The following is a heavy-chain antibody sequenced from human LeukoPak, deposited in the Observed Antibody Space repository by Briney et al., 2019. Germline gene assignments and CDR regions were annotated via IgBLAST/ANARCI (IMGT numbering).Heavy chain of an antibody. CDR3: ARLGGKLYPRIDP. J-gene: IGHJ5*02. CDR2: IYYSGST. D-gene: IGHD2-8*01. Sequence: MPPETLSLTCTVSGGSISSYYWSWIRQPPGKGLEWIGYIYYSGSTNYNPSLKSRVTISVDTSKNQFSLKLSSVTAADTAVYYCARLGGKLYPRIDPWGQGTLVTVSS. CDR1: GGSISSYY. V-gene: IGHV4-59*08.